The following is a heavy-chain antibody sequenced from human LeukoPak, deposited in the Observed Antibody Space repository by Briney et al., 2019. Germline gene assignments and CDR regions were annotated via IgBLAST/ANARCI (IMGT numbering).Heavy chain of an antibody. D-gene: IGHD2-15*01. V-gene: IGHV1-18*04. J-gene: IGHJ6*02. CDR2: ISADNGNT. CDR3: ARDRAGYCSGGSCYGYYYGMDV. CDR1: GYTLSNHA. Sequence: GASVKVSCKGSGYTLSNHAFSWVRQAPGQGLEWMGWISADNGNTNHAQKFQGRVTITANESTSTAYMELSSLRSEDTAVYYCARDRAGYCSGGSCYGYYYGMDVWGQGTTVTVSS.